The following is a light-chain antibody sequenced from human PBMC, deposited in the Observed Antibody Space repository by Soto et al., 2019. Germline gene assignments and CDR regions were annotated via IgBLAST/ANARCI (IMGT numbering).Light chain of an antibody. CDR1: QSVSSSY. J-gene: IGKJ3*01. V-gene: IGKV3-20*01. CDR2: GAS. CDR3: QQYGTSPFT. Sequence: EIVLTQSAGTLSLSPGERVTLSCRASQSVSSSYVAWYQHKRGQAPRLLIYGASSRATGIPDRFSGSGSGTDFTLTISRLEPEDFAVYYCQQYGTSPFTFGPGTKVDIK.